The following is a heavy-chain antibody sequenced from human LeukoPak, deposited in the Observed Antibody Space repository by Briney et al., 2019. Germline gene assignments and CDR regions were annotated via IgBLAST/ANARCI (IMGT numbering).Heavy chain of an antibody. CDR3: ARGQMDTAMVSQ. CDR1: GFTFSSYE. CDR2: ISSSGSTI. D-gene: IGHD5-18*01. Sequence: GGSLRLSCAASGFTFSSYEMNWVRQAPGKGLEWVSYISSSGSTIYYADSVKGRFTISRDNAKNSLYLQMNSLKAEDTAVYYCARGQMDTAMVSQWGQGTLVTVSS. V-gene: IGHV3-48*03. J-gene: IGHJ4*02.